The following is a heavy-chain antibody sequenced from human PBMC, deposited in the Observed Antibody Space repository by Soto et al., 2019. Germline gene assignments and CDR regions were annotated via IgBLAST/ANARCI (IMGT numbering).Heavy chain of an antibody. V-gene: IGHV4-34*01. Sequence: PSETLSLTCAVYGGSFSGYYWSWIRQPPGKGLEWIGEINHSGSTTYNPSLKSRVTISVVTSKNQYSLKLSSVTAADTAVYYCARGWRLSIWYSYHYLFDPWGQGTLVTVSS. CDR1: GGSFSGYY. CDR2: INHSGST. D-gene: IGHD6-13*01. CDR3: ARGWRLSIWYSYHYLFDP. J-gene: IGHJ5*02.